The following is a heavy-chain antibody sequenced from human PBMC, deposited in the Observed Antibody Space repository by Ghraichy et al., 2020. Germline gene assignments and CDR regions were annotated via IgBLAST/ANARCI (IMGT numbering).Heavy chain of an antibody. D-gene: IGHD5-18*01. CDR2: ISSSSSYI. V-gene: IGHV3-21*01. CDR1: GFTFSSYT. J-gene: IGHJ4*02. Sequence: GGSLRLSCAASGFTFSSYTMNWVRQAPGKGLEWVSSISSSSSYIYYADSVKGRFTISRDDAKNSLYLQMNSLRAEDTAVYYCARYGGYSYGYHLDNWGQGTLVTVSS. CDR3: ARYGGYSYGYHLDN.